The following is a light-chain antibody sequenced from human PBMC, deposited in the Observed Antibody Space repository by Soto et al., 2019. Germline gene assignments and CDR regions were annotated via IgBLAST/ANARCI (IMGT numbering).Light chain of an antibody. V-gene: IGKV3-20*01. CDR2: GAS. CDR3: QQYGSSPEWT. J-gene: IGKJ1*01. CDR1: QSVSSSY. Sequence: EIVLTPSPATLSLSPGERATLSCRASQSVSSSYLAWYQQKPGQAPRLLIYGASSRATGIPDRFSGSGSGTDFTLTISRLESEDFAVYYCQQYGSSPEWTFGQGTKVDIK.